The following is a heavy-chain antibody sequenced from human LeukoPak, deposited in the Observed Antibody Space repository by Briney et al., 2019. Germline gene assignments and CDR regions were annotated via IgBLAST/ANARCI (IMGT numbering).Heavy chain of an antibody. Sequence: PGGSLRLSCAASGFPFSSYWMSWVRQAPGKGLEWVANIKQDGSEKYHVDSVKGRFTISRDNAKNSLYLQMNSLRAEDTAVYYCAREMGGDHRERVAVANDYWGQGTLVTVSS. CDR2: IKQDGSEK. D-gene: IGHD6-19*01. CDR1: GFPFSSYW. CDR3: AREMGGDHRERVAVANDY. J-gene: IGHJ4*02. V-gene: IGHV3-7*01.